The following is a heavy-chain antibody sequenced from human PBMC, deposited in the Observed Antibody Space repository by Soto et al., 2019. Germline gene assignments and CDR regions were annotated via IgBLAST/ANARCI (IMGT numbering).Heavy chain of an antibody. J-gene: IGHJ6*02. D-gene: IGHD5-18*01. CDR1: GGSISSSNW. V-gene: IGHV4-4*02. CDR3: AGWIQLQQYYYYGMDV. CDR2: IYHSGRT. Sequence: QVQLQESGPGLVKPSGTLSLTCAVSGGSISSSNWWSWVRQPPGKGLGWIGEIYHSGRTNYNPSRKIRVTISVDKSKNQFSLKLSSVTAADTAVYYCAGWIQLQQYYYYGMDVWGQGTTVTVSS.